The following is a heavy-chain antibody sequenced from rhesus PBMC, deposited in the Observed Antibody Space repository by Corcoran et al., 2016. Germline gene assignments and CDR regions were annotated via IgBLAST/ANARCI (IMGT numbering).Heavy chain of an antibody. CDR1: GGSLSHNW. CDR3: AKYTLRISDNSFDV. Sequence: QVPLQESGPGLVKPSETLSLTCAVSGGSLSHNWGRWLRQSPEKGLEWIGEINANTGSTDYNPSLKSRVTISKDASKNQFSLSLSSVTAADTAIYYCAKYTLRISDNSFDVWGRGFLVTVSS. CDR2: INANTGST. J-gene: IGHJ5-2*02. V-gene: IGHV4-80*01.